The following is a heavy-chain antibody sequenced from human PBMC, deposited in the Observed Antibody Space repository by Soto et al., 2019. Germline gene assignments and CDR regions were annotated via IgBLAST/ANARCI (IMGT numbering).Heavy chain of an antibody. CDR1: GFTFSSYA. CDR3: ARSSSSYYYYYYGMDV. D-gene: IGHD6-6*01. Sequence: GGSLRLSCAASGFTFSSYAIHWVRQAPGKGLEWVAVISYDGSNKYYADSVKGRFTISRDNSKDTLYLQMNSLRAEDTAVYYCARSSSSYYYYYYGMDVWGQGTTVTVSS. J-gene: IGHJ6*02. V-gene: IGHV3-30-3*01. CDR2: ISYDGSNK.